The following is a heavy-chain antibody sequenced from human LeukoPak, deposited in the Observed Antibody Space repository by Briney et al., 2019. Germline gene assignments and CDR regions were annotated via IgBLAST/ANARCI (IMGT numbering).Heavy chain of an antibody. Sequence: SETLSLTCAVYGGSFSGYYWSWIRQPPGKGLEWIGEINHSGSTNYNPSLESRVTMSIDTSNNQFSLRMSSVTAADTAVYYCARLAAGTWSYDYWGQGSLVTVSS. CDR1: GGSFSGYY. D-gene: IGHD6-25*01. V-gene: IGHV4-34*01. CDR2: INHSGST. CDR3: ARLAAGTWSYDY. J-gene: IGHJ4*02.